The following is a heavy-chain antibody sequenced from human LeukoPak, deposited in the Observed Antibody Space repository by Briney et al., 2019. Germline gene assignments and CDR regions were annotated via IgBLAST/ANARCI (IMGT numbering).Heavy chain of an antibody. J-gene: IGHJ6*02. V-gene: IGHV6-1*01. CDR3: ARDRGVEGEVVWYYGMDV. D-gene: IGHD3-10*01. Sequence: SQTLSLTCAISGDTVSSNTAAWNWIRQSPSRGLEWLGRTYYRSKWYNDYAVSVKSRITINPDTSKNQFSLQLNSVTPEDTAVYYCARDRGVEGEVVWYYGMDVWGQGSTVTVSS. CDR2: TYYRSKWYN. CDR1: GDTVSSNTAA.